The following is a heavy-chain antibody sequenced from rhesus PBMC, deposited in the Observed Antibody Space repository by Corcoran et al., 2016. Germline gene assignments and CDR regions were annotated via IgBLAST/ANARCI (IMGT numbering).Heavy chain of an antibody. V-gene: IGHV1-111*02. CDR3: ATAHPYSGSFDY. Sequence: EVQLVQSGAEVKQPGASVKISCKASGYTFTDSYLHWVRRAPGKGLEWRGRGEPEDGEAKQAQKFQDRVTITADTSTDTAYMELSSLRSEDTAVYYCATAHPYSGSFDYWGQGVLVTVSS. CDR2: GEPEDGEA. CDR1: GYTFTDSY. D-gene: IGHD6-25*01. J-gene: IGHJ4*01.